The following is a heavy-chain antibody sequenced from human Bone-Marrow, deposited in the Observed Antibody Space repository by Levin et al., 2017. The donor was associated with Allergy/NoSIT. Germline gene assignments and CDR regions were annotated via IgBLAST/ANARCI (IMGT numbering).Heavy chain of an antibody. J-gene: IGHJ4*02. CDR1: GFPFSNYG. D-gene: IGHD1-14*01. CDR3: ARDREPSRLDY. Sequence: GGSLRLSCATSGFPFSNYGIHWVRQAPGKGLEWVSFIWYDGSNKYYADSVKGRFTISRDKSKNTVYLQMNSLRAEDTAVYYCARDREPSRLDYWGQGTLVTVS. CDR2: IWYDGSNK. V-gene: IGHV3-33*01.